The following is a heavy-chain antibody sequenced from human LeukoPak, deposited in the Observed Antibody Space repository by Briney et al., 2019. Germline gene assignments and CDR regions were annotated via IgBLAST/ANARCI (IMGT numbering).Heavy chain of an antibody. V-gene: IGHV3-23*01. J-gene: IGHJ4*02. CDR3: AKAIVGSSYRYFDY. CDR1: GFTFSSYI. CDR2: VSGSGGST. D-gene: IGHD6-6*01. Sequence: GGSLRLSCAASGFTFSSYIMSWVRQAPGEGLEWVSAVSGSGGSTNYADSVKGRFTISRDDSKNTLYLQMNSLRAEDSALYYCAKAIVGSSYRYFDYWGQGTLVNVFS.